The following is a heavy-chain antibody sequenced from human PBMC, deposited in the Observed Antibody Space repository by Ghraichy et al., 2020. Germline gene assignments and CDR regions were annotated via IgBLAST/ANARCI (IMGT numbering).Heavy chain of an antibody. CDR2: IKGDGSKK. CDR1: GFTFSDYR. V-gene: IGHV3-7*03. Sequence: GGSLRLSCAASGFTFSDYRMAWVRQAPGKGLEWVANIKGDGSKKNLVDSVNGRFTISRDTAKNSVYLQMDSLRTEDTAVYYCARDVSTSIDGYYYDVFDIWGQGTMVTVSS. CDR3: ARDVSTSIDGYYYDVFDI. D-gene: IGHD3-22*01. J-gene: IGHJ3*02.